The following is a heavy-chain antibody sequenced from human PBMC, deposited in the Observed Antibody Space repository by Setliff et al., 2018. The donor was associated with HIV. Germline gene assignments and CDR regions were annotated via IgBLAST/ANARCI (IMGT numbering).Heavy chain of an antibody. CDR2: ISYSGNA. CDR3: ARLWLHYGDDIPKFDP. CDR1: GGSISSGIQY. J-gene: IGHJ5*02. V-gene: IGHV4-39*01. Sequence: SETLSLTCNVSGGSISSGIQYWGWVRQSPGKGLEWIGTISYSGNAYYNPSLKSRVTISVDTSKSQFSLNVKSMTAADTAIYYCARLWLHYGDDIPKFDPWGQGTLVTVSS. D-gene: IGHD4-17*01.